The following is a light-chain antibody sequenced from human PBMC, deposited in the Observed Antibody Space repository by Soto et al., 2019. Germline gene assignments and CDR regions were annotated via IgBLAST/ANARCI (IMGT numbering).Light chain of an antibody. J-gene: IGLJ2*01. Sequence: QSALTQPASASGSPGQSITISCTGTSGGVGGYNSVSWYQQHPGKAPKLMIYEVSNRPSGVSNRFSGSKSGNTASLTISGLQAEDEADYYCSSYTSSVTVAFGGGTKLTVL. V-gene: IGLV2-14*01. CDR2: EVS. CDR3: SSYTSSVTVA. CDR1: SGGVGGYNS.